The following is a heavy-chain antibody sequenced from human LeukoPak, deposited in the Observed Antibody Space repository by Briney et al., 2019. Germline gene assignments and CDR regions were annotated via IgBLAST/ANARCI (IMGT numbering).Heavy chain of an antibody. J-gene: IGHJ4*02. CDR2: ISAYNGNT. V-gene: IGHV1-18*01. CDR1: GYTFTSYG. D-gene: IGHD1-26*01. CDR3: ARLRVGAPHWFFDY. Sequence: ASVKVSCKASGYTFTSYGISWVRQAPGQGLEWMGWISAYNGNTNYAQELQGRVTMTTDTSTSTAYMELRSLRSDDTAVYYCARLRVGAPHWFFDYWGQGTLVTVSS.